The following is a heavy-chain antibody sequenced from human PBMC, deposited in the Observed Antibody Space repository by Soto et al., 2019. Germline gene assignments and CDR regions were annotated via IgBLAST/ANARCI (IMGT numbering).Heavy chain of an antibody. CDR1: GFTFSSYG. CDR2: IWYDGSNK. Sequence: ESGGGVVQPGRSLRLSCAASGFTFSSYGMHWLRQAPGKGLEWVAVIWYDGSNKYYADSVKGRFTISRDNSKNTLYLQMNSLRAEDTAVYYCARDRRSELFDYWGHGTLVTVSS. V-gene: IGHV3-33*01. CDR3: ARDRRSELFDY. D-gene: IGHD1-26*01. J-gene: IGHJ4*01.